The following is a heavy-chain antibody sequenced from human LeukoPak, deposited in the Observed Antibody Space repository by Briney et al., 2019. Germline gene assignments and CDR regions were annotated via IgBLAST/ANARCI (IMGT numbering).Heavy chain of an antibody. J-gene: IGHJ1*01. CDR2: ISAYNGNT. Sequence: GASVKVSCKASGGTFSSYTISWVRQAPGQGLEWMGWISAYNGNTNYAQKLQGRVTMTTDTSTSTAYMELRSLRSDDTAVYYCARAIAVTGTTTDFQHWGQGTLVTVSS. V-gene: IGHV1-18*01. CDR1: GGTFSSYT. CDR3: ARAIAVTGTTTDFQH. D-gene: IGHD6-19*01.